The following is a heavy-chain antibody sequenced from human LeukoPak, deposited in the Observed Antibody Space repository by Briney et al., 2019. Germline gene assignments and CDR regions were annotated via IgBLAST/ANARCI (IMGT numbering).Heavy chain of an antibody. CDR2: ISGSGGST. D-gene: IGHD4-17*01. Sequence: GGSLRLSCAASGFTFSSYAMSWVRQAPGKGLEWVSAISGSGGSTYYADSVKGRFTISRDNSKNTPYLLMNSLRAEDTAVYYCARDWDYGDYLDAFDIWGQGTMVTVSS. J-gene: IGHJ3*02. CDR3: ARDWDYGDYLDAFDI. CDR1: GFTFSSYA. V-gene: IGHV3-23*01.